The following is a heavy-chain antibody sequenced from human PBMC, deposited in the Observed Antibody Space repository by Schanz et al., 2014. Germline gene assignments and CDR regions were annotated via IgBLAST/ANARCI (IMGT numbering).Heavy chain of an antibody. Sequence: VQLVESGGGLVQPGGSLRLSCAASGFTFSTHAMSWVRQAPGKGLEWVSYVSRSTPDIYYADSVKGRFTMSRDNAKNSVFLQMNSLRAEDTAVYYCAKGRFGELSAFDIWGQGTMXTVSS. CDR3: AKGRFGELSAFDI. CDR1: GFTFSTHA. J-gene: IGHJ3*02. CDR2: VSRSTPDI. D-gene: IGHD3-10*01. V-gene: IGHV3-48*01.